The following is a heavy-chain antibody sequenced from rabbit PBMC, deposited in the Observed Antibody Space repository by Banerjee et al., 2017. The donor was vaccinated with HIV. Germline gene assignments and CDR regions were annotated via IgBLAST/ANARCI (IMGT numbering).Heavy chain of an antibody. CDR2: IYAGKGST. CDR3: ARAGSSYDTYLNL. D-gene: IGHD8-1*01. V-gene: IGHV1S7*01. CDR1: GFDFSSYY. J-gene: IGHJ4*01. Sequence: QLVESGGGLVQPGGSLTLSCKASGFDFSSYYMSWVRQAPGKGLEWIGIIYAGKGSTDYASWVNGRFTISSDNAQNTVDLQMNSLTAADTATYFCARAGSSYDTYLNLWGQGTLVTVS.